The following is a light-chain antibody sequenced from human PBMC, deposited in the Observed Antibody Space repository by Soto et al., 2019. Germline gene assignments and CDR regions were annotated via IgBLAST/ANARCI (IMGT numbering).Light chain of an antibody. V-gene: IGKV1-39*01. CDR1: QSISTH. J-gene: IGKJ1*01. Sequence: DVHMTQSPSSLSASVGDRVSITCRASQSISTHLSCYQQKPGKAPKLLIYAASSLKSWVPSRFTGSGSGTDFPLTISSLQAEEFATYYCQHSYTSWWTFGQGTKVDIK. CDR2: AAS. CDR3: QHSYTSWWT.